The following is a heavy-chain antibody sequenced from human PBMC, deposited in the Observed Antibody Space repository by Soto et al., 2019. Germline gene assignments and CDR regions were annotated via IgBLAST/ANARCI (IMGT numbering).Heavy chain of an antibody. V-gene: IGHV3-74*01. J-gene: IGHJ4*02. D-gene: IGHD5-18*01. CDR3: ARSPQGYSYGSF. CDR2: INTDGTGT. CDR1: GFTFTSYW. Sequence: EVQLVESGGGFVQPGGSLRLSCAASGFTFTSYWMHWVRQAPGKGLVWLSRINTDGTGTYYADSVRGRFTISRDNAKNTLYLPMNSLRAEDTAVYFCARSPQGYSYGSFWGQGTLVTVSS.